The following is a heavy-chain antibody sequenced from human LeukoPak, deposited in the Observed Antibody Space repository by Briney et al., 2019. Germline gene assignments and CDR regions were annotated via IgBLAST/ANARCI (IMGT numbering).Heavy chain of an antibody. CDR2: ISSNGGST. J-gene: IGHJ4*02. CDR1: GFTFSSYA. Sequence: GGSLRPSCAASGFTFSSYAMHWVRQAPGKGLEYVSAISSNGGSTYYANSVKGRFTISRDNSKNSLYLQMSSLRVEDTAVYYCTRDPRHLDSWGQGTLVTVSS. V-gene: IGHV3-64*01. CDR3: TRDPRHLDS. D-gene: IGHD6-6*01.